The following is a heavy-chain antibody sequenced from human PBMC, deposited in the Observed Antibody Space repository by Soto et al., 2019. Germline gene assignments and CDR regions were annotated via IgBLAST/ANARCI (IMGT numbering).Heavy chain of an antibody. CDR1: GGTFSSYA. V-gene: IGHV1-69*01. CDR2: IIPIFGTA. Sequence: QVQLVQSGAEVKKPGSSVKVSCKASGGTFSSYAISWVRQAPGQGLEWMGGIIPIFGTANYAQKFQGRVTITADESTSTAYMELSSLRSEDTAVYYCARSPPDYYDSSGYPYYFDYWGQGTLVTVSS. J-gene: IGHJ4*02. CDR3: ARSPPDYYDSSGYPYYFDY. D-gene: IGHD3-22*01.